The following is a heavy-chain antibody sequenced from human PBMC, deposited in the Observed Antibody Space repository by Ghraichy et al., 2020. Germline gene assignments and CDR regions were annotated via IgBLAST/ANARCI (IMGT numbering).Heavy chain of an antibody. CDR1: GFTFSSYG. CDR3: ARAGYCSSTSCYRPYSSNWSPDY. CDR2: IWYDGSDK. J-gene: IGHJ4*02. Sequence: GESLNISCAASGFTFSSYGMHWVRQAPGKGLEWVAVIWYDGSDKYYADSVKGRFTISRDNSKNTLYLQMNSLRAEDTAVYYCARAGYCSSTSCYRPYSSNWSPDYWGQGTLVTVSS. V-gene: IGHV3-33*01. D-gene: IGHD2-2*01.